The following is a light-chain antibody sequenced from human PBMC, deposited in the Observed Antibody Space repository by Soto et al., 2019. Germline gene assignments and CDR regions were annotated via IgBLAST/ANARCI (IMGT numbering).Light chain of an antibody. CDR2: DVS. CDR1: SSDVGGYNY. J-gene: IGLJ1*01. Sequence: QPVLTQPRSVSGSPGQSVTISCTGTSSDVGGYNYVSWYQQHPGKAPKLMIYDVSKRPSGVPDRFSGSKSGNTASLTISGLQAEDEADYYCCSYAGSYTFGYVFGTGTKLTVL. CDR3: CSYAGSYTFGYV. V-gene: IGLV2-11*01.